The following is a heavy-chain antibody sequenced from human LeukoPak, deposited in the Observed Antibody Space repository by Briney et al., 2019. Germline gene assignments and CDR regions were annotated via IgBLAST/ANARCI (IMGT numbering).Heavy chain of an antibody. CDR2: MNPNSGNT. J-gene: IGHJ4*02. CDR3: ARTFRIAAADSGLDY. D-gene: IGHD6-13*01. Sequence: ASVKVSCKASGYTFTSYDINWVRQAPGQGLEWMGWMNPNSGNTGYAQKFQGRVTMTRNTSISTAYMELSSLRSEDTAVYYCARTFRIAAADSGLDYWGQGTLVTVSS. V-gene: IGHV1-8*01. CDR1: GYTFTSYD.